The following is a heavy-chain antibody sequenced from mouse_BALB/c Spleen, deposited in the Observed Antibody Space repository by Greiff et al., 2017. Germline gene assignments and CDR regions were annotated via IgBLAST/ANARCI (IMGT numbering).Heavy chain of an antibody. Sequence: QVQLQQSGAELVRPGVSVKISCKGSGYTFTDYAMHWVKQSHAKSLEWIGVISTYYGDASYNQKFKGKATMTVDKSSSTAYMELARLTSEDSAIYYCAREAYSGYDYYAMDYWGQGTSVTVSS. J-gene: IGHJ4*01. CDR2: ISTYYGDA. CDR3: AREAYSGYDYYAMDY. V-gene: IGHV1S137*01. D-gene: IGHD3-1*01. CDR1: GYTFTDYA.